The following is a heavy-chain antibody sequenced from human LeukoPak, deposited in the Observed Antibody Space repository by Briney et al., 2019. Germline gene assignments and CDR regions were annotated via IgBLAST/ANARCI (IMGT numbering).Heavy chain of an antibody. CDR2: ISGSGSTI. D-gene: IGHD1-7*01. CDR3: ARETKGTY. J-gene: IGHJ4*02. CDR1: GFTFSSYS. V-gene: IGHV3-48*02. Sequence: GGSLRLSCAASGFTFSSYSMNWVRQAPGKGLEWVSYISGSGSTIYYADSVKGRFTISGDSAKNSLYLQMNSLRDEDTAVYYCARETKGTYWGQGTLVTVSS.